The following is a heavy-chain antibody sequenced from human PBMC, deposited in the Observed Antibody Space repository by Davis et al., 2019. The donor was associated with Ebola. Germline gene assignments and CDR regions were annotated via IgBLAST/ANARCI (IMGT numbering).Heavy chain of an antibody. V-gene: IGHV3-33*01. Sequence: PGGSLRLSCAASGFIFSNYGMHWVRQIPGKGLEWVAVIWYDDRNNFHTDSVKGRFTISRDNFQNTVYLEMNSLRVEDTAVYYCARHGYSGHDYQAYFYGLDVWGQGTTVTVSS. CDR3: ARHGYSGHDYQAYFYGLDV. D-gene: IGHD5-12*01. CDR2: IWYDDRNN. CDR1: GFIFSNYG. J-gene: IGHJ6*02.